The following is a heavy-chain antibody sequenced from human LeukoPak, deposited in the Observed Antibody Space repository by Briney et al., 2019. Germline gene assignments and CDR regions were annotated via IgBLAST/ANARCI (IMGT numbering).Heavy chain of an antibody. J-gene: IGHJ5*02. V-gene: IGHV4-59*08. CDR3: ARHGRGGWSWFDP. CDR2: IYYSGST. Sequence: PSQTLSLTCTVSGGSFSSYYWSWIRQPPGKGLEWIGYIYYSGSTNYNPSLKSRVTISVDTSKNQFSLKLSSVTAADTAVYHCARHGRGGWSWFDPWGQGTLVTVSS. D-gene: IGHD3-10*01. CDR1: GGSFSSYY.